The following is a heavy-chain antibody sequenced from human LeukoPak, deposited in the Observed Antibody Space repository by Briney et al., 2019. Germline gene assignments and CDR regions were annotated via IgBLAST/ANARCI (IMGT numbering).Heavy chain of an antibody. J-gene: IGHJ4*02. CDR1: GGSFSGHY. D-gene: IGHD1-26*01. CDR2: INHSGST. Sequence: PSETLSLTCAVYGGSFSGHYWSWIRQPPGKGLEWIGEINHSGSTNYNPSLKSRVTISVDTSKNQFSLKLSSVTAADTAVYYCARGQTIVGATGDYWGQGTLVTVSS. CDR3: ARGQTIVGATGDY. V-gene: IGHV4-34*01.